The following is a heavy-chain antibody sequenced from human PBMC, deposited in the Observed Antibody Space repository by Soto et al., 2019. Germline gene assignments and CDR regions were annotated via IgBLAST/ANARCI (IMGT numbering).Heavy chain of an antibody. J-gene: IGHJ3*02. CDR3: AKDLGYTSSWYYALHI. V-gene: IGHV3-23*04. CDR1: GFTFSNYG. D-gene: IGHD6-13*01. Sequence: VQLVESGGGVVQPGRSLRLSCRASGFTFSNYGMHWVRQAPGKGLEWVSGISGSGGTTFYADSVKGRFTISRDNSKNTLYLQMNSLRAEDTAVYYCAKDLGYTSSWYYALHIWGQGTMVTVSS. CDR2: ISGSGGTT.